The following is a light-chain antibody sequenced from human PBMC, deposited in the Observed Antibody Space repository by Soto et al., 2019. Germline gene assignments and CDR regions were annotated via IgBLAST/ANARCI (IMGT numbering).Light chain of an antibody. CDR3: QQYNNWPQT. J-gene: IGKJ1*01. Sequence: IHMTNSPSSLSSSLRDRLKITCRASQTISSWLAWFQQRPGRAPKFLIYKASSLKNGVPLRFSGSGSGTQFTLTNSSLQSEDFAVYYCQQYNNWPQTFGQGTKVDIK. V-gene: IGKV1-5*03. CDR2: KAS. CDR1: QTISSW.